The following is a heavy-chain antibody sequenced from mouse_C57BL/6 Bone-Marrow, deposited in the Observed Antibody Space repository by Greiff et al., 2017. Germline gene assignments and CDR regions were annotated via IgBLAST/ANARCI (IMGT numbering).Heavy chain of an antibody. CDR3: ARKGSSGYNFDY. V-gene: IGHV1-82*01. J-gene: IGHJ2*01. Sequence: QVQLQQSGPELVKPGASVKISCKASGYAFSSSWMNWVKQRPGKGLEWIGRIYPGDGDTNYNGKFKGKATLTADKSSSTAYMQLSSLTSEDSAVYFCARKGSSGYNFDYWGQGTTLTVSS. D-gene: IGHD3-2*02. CDR2: IYPGDGDT. CDR1: GYAFSSSW.